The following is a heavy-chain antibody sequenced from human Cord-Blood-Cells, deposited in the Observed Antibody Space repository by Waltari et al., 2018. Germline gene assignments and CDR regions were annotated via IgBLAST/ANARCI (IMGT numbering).Heavy chain of an antibody. CDR3: AREGDSGYDDY. V-gene: IGHV4-38-2*02. J-gene: IGHJ4*02. CDR1: GSSISRGYS. CDR2: IYHSGST. Sequence: QVQLQESGPGLVKPSETLSLTCAVSGSSISRGYSWGWIRQPPGKGLEWIGSIYHSGSTYYNPSLKSRVTISVDTSKNQFSLKLSSVTAADTAVYYGAREGDSGYDDYWGQGTLVTVSS. D-gene: IGHD5-12*01.